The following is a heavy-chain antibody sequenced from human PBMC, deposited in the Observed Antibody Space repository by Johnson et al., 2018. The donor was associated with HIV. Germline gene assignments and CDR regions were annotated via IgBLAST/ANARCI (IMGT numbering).Heavy chain of an antibody. CDR3: AKERGYSYGRGAFDI. CDR2: ISGSGGST. D-gene: IGHD5-18*01. Sequence: VRLVESGGGVVRPGRSLRLSCAASGFTFDDYGMTWVRQPPGKGLEWVSAISGSGGSTYYADSVKGRFTISRDNSKNTLYLQMNSLRAEDTAVYYCAKERGYSYGRGAFDIWGQGTMVTVSS. J-gene: IGHJ3*02. V-gene: IGHV3-23*04. CDR1: GFTFDDYG.